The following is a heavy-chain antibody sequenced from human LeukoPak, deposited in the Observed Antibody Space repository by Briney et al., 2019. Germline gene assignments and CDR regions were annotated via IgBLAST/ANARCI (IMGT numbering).Heavy chain of an antibody. CDR3: ARDSVDIVVVPAAINWFDP. J-gene: IGHJ5*02. D-gene: IGHD2-2*01. CDR2: IIPIFGTA. Sequence: GASVKVSXKASGGTFSSYAISWVRQASGQGLEWMGGIIPIFGTANYAQKFQGRVTITADESTSTAYMELSSLRSEDTAVYYCARDSVDIVVVPAAINWFDPWGQGTLVTVSS. V-gene: IGHV1-69*13. CDR1: GGTFSSYA.